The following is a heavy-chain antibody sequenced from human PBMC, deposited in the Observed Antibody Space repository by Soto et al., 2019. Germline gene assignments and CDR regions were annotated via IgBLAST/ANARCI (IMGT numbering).Heavy chain of an antibody. CDR1: GYTFTSYD. J-gene: IGHJ6*03. Sequence: ASVKVSFQASGYTFTSYDINWVRQATGQGLEWMGWMNPNSGNTGYAQKFQGRVTMTRNTSISTAYMELSSLRSEDTAVYYCARGPNYDFWSGLMDVWGKGTTVTVSS. D-gene: IGHD3-3*01. V-gene: IGHV1-8*01. CDR2: MNPNSGNT. CDR3: ARGPNYDFWSGLMDV.